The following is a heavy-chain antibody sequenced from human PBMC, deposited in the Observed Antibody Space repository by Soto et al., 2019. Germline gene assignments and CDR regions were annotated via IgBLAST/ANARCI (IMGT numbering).Heavy chain of an antibody. CDR3: AKCYGALRGWYFDL. D-gene: IGHD4-17*01. V-gene: IGHV1-69*12. CDR1: VGTFSSYA. CDR2: IIPIFGTA. J-gene: IGHJ2*01. Sequence: QVQLVQSGAEVKKPGSSVKVSCKASVGTFSSYAISWVRQTPGQGLEWMGGIIPIFGTANYAQKFQGRVTITADESTSTAYMELSSLRSEDMAVYYCAKCYGALRGWYFDLWGRGTLVTVSS.